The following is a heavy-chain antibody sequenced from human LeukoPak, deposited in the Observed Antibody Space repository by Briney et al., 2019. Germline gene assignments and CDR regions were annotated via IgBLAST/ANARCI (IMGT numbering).Heavy chain of an antibody. CDR1: GFTFSNYW. CDR3: AKDNRRHYTSGPNPDSLH. CDR2: IDNAGSIT. V-gene: IGHV3-74*03. J-gene: IGHJ4*02. Sequence: PGGSLRLSCAASGFTFSNYWIHWVRQAPEKGLVWVSRIDNAGSITTYADSVKGRFTISRDNAENTLYLQMNSLRVEDTAFYYCAKDNRRHYTSGPNPDSLHWGQGALVAVSS. D-gene: IGHD6-19*01.